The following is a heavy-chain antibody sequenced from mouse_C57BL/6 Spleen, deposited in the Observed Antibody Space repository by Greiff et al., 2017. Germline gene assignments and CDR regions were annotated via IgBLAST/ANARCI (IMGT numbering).Heavy chain of an antibody. CDR1: GYAFSSYW. J-gene: IGHJ4*01. V-gene: IGHV1-80*01. Sequence: VQGVESGAELVKPGASVKISCKASGYAFSSYWMNWVKQRPGKGLEWIGQIYPGDGDTNYNGKFKGKATLTADKSSSTAYMQLSSLTSEDSAVYFCARDPTLYYAMDYWGQGTSVTVSS. D-gene: IGHD2-10*01. CDR3: ARDPTLYYAMDY. CDR2: IYPGDGDT.